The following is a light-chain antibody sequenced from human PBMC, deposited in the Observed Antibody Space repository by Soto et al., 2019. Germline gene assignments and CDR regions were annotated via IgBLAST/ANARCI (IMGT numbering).Light chain of an antibody. CDR3: CSYAGGRTYV. J-gene: IGLJ1*01. CDR1: SSDVGSYNL. V-gene: IGLV2-23*01. CDR2: EDA. Sequence: QSALTQPASVSGSPGQSITISCTGTSSDVGSYNLVSWYQYHPGKAPKLIIYEDAKRPSGVSNRFSGSKSGYTASLTISGLQAEDEAEFYCCSYAGGRTYVFGTGTKLTVL.